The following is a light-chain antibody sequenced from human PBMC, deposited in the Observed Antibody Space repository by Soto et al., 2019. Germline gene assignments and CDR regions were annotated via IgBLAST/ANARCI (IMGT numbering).Light chain of an antibody. CDR1: QSISSW. J-gene: IGKJ1*01. Sequence: DIQMTQSPSTQSASVGDRVTITCRASQSISSWLAWYQQKPGKAPKPLIYKASSLESGVPSRFSGSGSGTEFTLTISSLQHDDFATYYCQQYNSYPWTFGQGTKVEIK. CDR2: KAS. V-gene: IGKV1-5*03. CDR3: QQYNSYPWT.